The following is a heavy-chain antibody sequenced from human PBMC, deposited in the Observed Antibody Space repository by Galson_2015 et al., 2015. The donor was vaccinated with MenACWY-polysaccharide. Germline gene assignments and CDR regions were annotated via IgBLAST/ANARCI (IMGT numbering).Heavy chain of an antibody. CDR2: ISSSGGGT. Sequence: SLRLSCAGSGFTFSGYGMNWVRQAPGKGLVWVAAISSSGGGTYYTHSVEDRFTISRDNSKHTLSLQMNSLRVEDTAVYYCVKGGSSMYFDSWGQGTLVPVSS. CDR1: GFTFSGYG. CDR3: VKGGSSMYFDS. V-gene: IGHV3-23*01. D-gene: IGHD3-3*02. J-gene: IGHJ4*02.